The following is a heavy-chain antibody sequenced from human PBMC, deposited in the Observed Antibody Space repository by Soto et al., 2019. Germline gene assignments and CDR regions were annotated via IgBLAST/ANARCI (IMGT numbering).Heavy chain of an antibody. CDR1: RYTFTSYV. D-gene: IGHD6-19*01. J-gene: IGHJ6*02. V-gene: IGHV1-18*01. CDR3: ARVVATVAGPYGMDV. Sequence: ASVKVSCKASRYTFTSYVISWVRQAPGQGLEWMGWISAYNGNTNFAQKLQGRVTMTTDTSTSIAYMELRSLRSDDTAVYYCARVVATVAGPYGMDVWGQGTTVTVSS. CDR2: ISAYNGNT.